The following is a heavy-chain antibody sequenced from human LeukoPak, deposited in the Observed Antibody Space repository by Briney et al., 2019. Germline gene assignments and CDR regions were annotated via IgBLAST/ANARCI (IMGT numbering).Heavy chain of an antibody. V-gene: IGHV3-74*01. CDR1: GFXFNSYW. Sequence: GGSLRLSCAASGFXFNSYWIHWVRQAPGKGLVWVSRINNDGTSTTYADSVKGRFTISRDNAKNTLYLQMNSLRAEDTAVYYCARGWSGSDWGQGTLVTVSS. CDR3: ARGWSGSD. CDR2: INNDGTST. J-gene: IGHJ4*02. D-gene: IGHD1-26*01.